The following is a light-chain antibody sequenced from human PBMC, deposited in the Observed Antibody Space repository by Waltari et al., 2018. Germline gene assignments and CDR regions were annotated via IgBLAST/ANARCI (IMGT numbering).Light chain of an antibody. CDR2: EVS. J-gene: IGLJ2*01. CDR3: SSYTTSTLEV. CDR1: SSAVGGYKY. Sequence: QSALTQPASVSGLPGQSITISCSGTSSAVGGYKYVSWYQQHPGKAPKLMIYEVSNRPSGVSNRFSGSKSGNTASLTISGLQAEDEADYYCSSYTTSTLEVFGGGTKLTVL. V-gene: IGLV2-14*01.